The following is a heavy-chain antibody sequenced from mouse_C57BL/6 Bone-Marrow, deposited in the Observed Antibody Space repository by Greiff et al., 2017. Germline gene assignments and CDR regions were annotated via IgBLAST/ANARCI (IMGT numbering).Heavy chain of an antibody. Sequence: QVQLQPSGAELARPGASVKLSCKASGYTFTSYGISWVKQRTGQGLEWIGDIYPRSGNTYYNEKFQGKATLTADKSSSTAYMELRSLTSEDSAVDFCRLTEYGSSQYYFDYWGQGTTLTVSS. CDR1: GYTFTSYG. V-gene: IGHV1-81*01. J-gene: IGHJ2*01. D-gene: IGHD1-1*01. CDR3: RLTEYGSSQYYFDY. CDR2: IYPRSGNT.